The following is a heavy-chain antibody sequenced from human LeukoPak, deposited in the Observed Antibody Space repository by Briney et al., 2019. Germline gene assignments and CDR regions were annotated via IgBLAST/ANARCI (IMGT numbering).Heavy chain of an antibody. Sequence: SETLSLTCTVSGGSIRSSYYYWGWIRQPPGKGLEWIGEINHSGSTNYNPSLKSRVTISVDTSKNQFSLKLSSVTAADTAVYYCARGGDCSGGSCYGYFDYWGQGTLVTVSS. CDR1: GGSIRSSYYY. J-gene: IGHJ4*02. V-gene: IGHV4-39*07. CDR3: ARGGDCSGGSCYGYFDY. D-gene: IGHD2-15*01. CDR2: INHSGST.